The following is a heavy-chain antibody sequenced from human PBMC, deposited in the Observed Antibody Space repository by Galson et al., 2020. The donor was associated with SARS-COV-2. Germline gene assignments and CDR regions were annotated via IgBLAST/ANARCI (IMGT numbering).Heavy chain of an antibody. CDR3: ATKYYVTPGQYGMDV. D-gene: IGHD3-10*02. CDR2: IFRSGTT. V-gene: IGHV3-53*01. Sequence: GDSLKISCAASGFTVSRNYVTWVRQAPGKGLECVSIIFRSGTTYFADSVKGRFTISRDNSKNTVFLQMNSLGAEDTALYYCATKYYVTPGQYGMDVWGQGTTVTIS. J-gene: IGHJ6*02. CDR1: GFTVSRNY.